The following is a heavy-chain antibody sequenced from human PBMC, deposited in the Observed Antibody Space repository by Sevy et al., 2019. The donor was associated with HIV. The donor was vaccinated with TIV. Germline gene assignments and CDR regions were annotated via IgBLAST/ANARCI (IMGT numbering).Heavy chain of an antibody. CDR2: IWYDGSNK. CDR1: AFTFSRYD. Sequence: GGCLRLSCAASAFTFSRYDMHWVRQAPGKGLEWVALIWYDGSNKYYADSVKGRFTISRDNSKNTLYLHMNSLRVEDMAMYYCARGFCSGSSRYPYYFDYWGQGTPVTVSS. V-gene: IGHV3-33*01. CDR3: ARGFCSGSSRYPYYFDY. D-gene: IGHD2-15*01. J-gene: IGHJ4*02.